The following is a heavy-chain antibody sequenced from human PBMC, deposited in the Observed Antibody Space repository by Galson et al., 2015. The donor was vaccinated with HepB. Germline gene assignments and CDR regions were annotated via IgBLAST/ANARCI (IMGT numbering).Heavy chain of an antibody. Sequence: QSGAEVKKPGESLRISCKGSGYIFTSFWITWVRLMPGKGLECMGRIDPRDSYINYSPSFQGHVTISADKSITTAYLQWSSLRASDTAIYYCARFRSDSDTSDLWGQGTMVTV. CDR2: IDPRDSYI. V-gene: IGHV5-10-1*01. CDR3: ARFRSDSDTSDL. J-gene: IGHJ3*01. CDR1: GYIFTSFW. D-gene: IGHD2-21*02.